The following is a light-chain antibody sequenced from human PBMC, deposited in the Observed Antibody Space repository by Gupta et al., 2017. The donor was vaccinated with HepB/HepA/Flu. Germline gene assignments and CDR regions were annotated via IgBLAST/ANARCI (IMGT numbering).Light chain of an antibody. CDR3: MIWHSSAWV. J-gene: IGLJ2*01. CDR1: SGINVGTYR. V-gene: IGLV5-45*02. CDR2: YKSDSDK. Sequence: QAVLTQPSSLSASPGASARLTCTLRSGINVGTYRIYWYQQKPGSPPQYLLRYKSDSDKRQGSGVPSRFSGSKDASANAGILLISGLQSEDEADYYCMIWHSSAWVFGGGTKLTVL.